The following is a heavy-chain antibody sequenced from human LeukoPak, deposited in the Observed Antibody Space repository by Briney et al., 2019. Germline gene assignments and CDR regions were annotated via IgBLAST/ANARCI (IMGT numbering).Heavy chain of an antibody. V-gene: IGHV3-30*18. CDR1: GFTFSSYG. D-gene: IGHD6-19*01. Sequence: PGGSLRLSCAASGFTFSSYGMHWVRQAPGKGLEWVAVISYDGSNKYYADSVKGRFTISRDNSKNTLYLQMNSLRAEDTAVYYCAKDPSQWLVTGWFDPWGRGTLVTVSS. J-gene: IGHJ5*02. CDR2: ISYDGSNK. CDR3: AKDPSQWLVTGWFDP.